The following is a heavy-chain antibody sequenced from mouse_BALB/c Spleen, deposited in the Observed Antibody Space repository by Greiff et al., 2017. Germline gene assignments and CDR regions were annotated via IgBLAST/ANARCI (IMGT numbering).Heavy chain of an antibody. Sequence: EVQVVESGGGLVKPGGSLKLSCAASGFTFSSYAMSWVRQTPEKRLEWVASISSGGSTYYPDSVKGRFTISRDNARNILYLQMSSLRSEDTAMYYCARSYPYFDYWGQGTTLTVSS. CDR1: GFTFSSYA. V-gene: IGHV5-6-5*01. CDR3: ARSYPYFDY. J-gene: IGHJ2*01. D-gene: IGHD6-1*01. CDR2: ISSGGST.